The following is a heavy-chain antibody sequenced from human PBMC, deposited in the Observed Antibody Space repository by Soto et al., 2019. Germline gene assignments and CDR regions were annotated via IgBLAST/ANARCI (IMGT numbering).Heavy chain of an antibody. V-gene: IGHV4-39*01. CDR2: IFSSGGT. J-gene: IGHJ4*02. CDR3: ARQYYYGSGRQIDY. Sequence: QLQLQESGPGLVKPSETLSLTCIVSGGSTSSSSIQWGWIRQPPGGGLDWVGSIFSSGGTYYNPSLKSRVTISVHTSNNQFSLKLTSVTAADTAVYYCARQYYYGSGRQIDYWGQGTLVTVSS. CDR1: GGSTSSSSIQ. D-gene: IGHD3-10*01.